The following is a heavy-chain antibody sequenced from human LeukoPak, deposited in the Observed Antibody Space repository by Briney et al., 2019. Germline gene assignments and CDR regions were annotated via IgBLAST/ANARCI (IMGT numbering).Heavy chain of an antibody. CDR1: GGTFSSYA. D-gene: IGHD3-10*01. CDR2: IIPIFGTS. V-gene: IGHV1-69*13. J-gene: IGHJ6*04. CDR3: ARSNYYGSGTPDYYYGMDV. Sequence: SVKVSCKASGGTFSSYAISWVRQAPGQGLEWMGRIIPIFGTSTYAQKFQGRVTITADESTSTAYMELSSLRSEDTAVYYCARSNYYGSGTPDYYYGMDVWGIGTTVTVSP.